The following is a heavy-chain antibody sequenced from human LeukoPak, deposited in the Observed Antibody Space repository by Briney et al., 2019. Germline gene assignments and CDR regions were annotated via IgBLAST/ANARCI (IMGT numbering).Heavy chain of an antibody. Sequence: GGSLSLLCGVSGFILSNDWIHWVRQAPGKGLVWVSHINPDGSNLNYADAVKGRFTISRDNAKNTVSLQMKSLRAEDTAVYYCARPLPSGSLRFDLWGQGTLVTVSS. D-gene: IGHD2-15*01. V-gene: IGHV3-74*01. CDR2: INPDGSNL. J-gene: IGHJ4*02. CDR3: ARPLPSGSLRFDL. CDR1: GFILSNDW.